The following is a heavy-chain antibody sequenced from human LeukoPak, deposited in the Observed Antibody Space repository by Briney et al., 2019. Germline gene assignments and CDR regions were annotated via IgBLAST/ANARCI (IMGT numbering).Heavy chain of an antibody. J-gene: IGHJ4*02. CDR1: GFTFSSYA. CDR2: IGGGGENT. CDR3: AKVLTGSQDY. Sequence: GGSLRLSCAASGFTFSSYAMSWVRQAPGKGLEWLSTIGGGGENTYYADSVRGRFTISRDNSKDTVYLQMKSLRAEDTAVYFCAKVLTGSQDYWGQGTLVTVSS. V-gene: IGHV3-23*01. D-gene: IGHD7-27*01.